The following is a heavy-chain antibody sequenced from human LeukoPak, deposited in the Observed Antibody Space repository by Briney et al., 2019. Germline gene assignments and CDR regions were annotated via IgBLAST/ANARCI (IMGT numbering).Heavy chain of an antibody. CDR2: ITGGGECT. J-gene: IGHJ4*02. CDR3: AKDPIVGATAEDYFDY. Sequence: GGSLRLSCAASGFTFSSYAMTWVRQAPGKGLEWVSAITGGGECTYYADSVKGRFTISRDNSKNTMFLQMNSLRAEDAAVYYCAKDPIVGATAEDYFDYWGQGTLVTVSS. D-gene: IGHD1-26*01. V-gene: IGHV3-23*01. CDR1: GFTFSSYA.